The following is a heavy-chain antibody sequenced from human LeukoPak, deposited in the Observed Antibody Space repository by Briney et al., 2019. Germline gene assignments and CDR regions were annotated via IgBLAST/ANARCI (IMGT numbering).Heavy chain of an antibody. CDR2: FDPEDGET. CDR3: ATNLLVWFGELLSPGRGDAFNI. J-gene: IGHJ3*02. D-gene: IGHD3-10*01. CDR1: GHTLTELS. V-gene: IGHV1-24*01. Sequence: ASVKVSCKVSGHTLTELSIHWVRQAPGKGLEWMGNFDPEDGETIHAQKFQGRVTVTEDTSTHTAYMELSSLRSEDTAVYYCATNLLVWFGELLSPGRGDAFNIWGQGTMVTVSS.